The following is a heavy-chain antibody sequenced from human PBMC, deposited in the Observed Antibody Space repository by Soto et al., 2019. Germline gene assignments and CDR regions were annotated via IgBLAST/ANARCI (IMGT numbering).Heavy chain of an antibody. J-gene: IGHJ4*02. D-gene: IGHD2-2*01. CDR1: VDTFNNYV. CDR2: ILPIFATA. CDR3: AGRCDSTTCLGHFDY. V-gene: IGHV1-69*06. Sequence: QVQLVQSGAEVKKPGSSVKVSCKASVDTFNNYVVNWVRQAPGQGLEWLGGILPIFATANYAQKFHGRVTITADKSTRTAYMELTSLRSEDTAVYYCAGRCDSTTCLGHFDYWGQGTLVTVAS.